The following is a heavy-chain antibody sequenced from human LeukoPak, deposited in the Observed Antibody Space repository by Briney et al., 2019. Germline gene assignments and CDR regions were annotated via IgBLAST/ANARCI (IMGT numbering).Heavy chain of an antibody. D-gene: IGHD3-3*01. CDR3: ARGPPFFWSGYYTENYYYYGMDV. Sequence: PSETLSLTCSVSGGSISSGDYYWSWIRQPPGKGLEWIGYIYYSGSTYYNPSLKSRVTISVDTSKNQFSLKLSSVTAADTAVYYCARGPPFFWSGYYTENYYYYGMDVWGQGTTVTVSS. V-gene: IGHV4-30-4*01. J-gene: IGHJ6*02. CDR1: GGSISSGDYY. CDR2: IYYSGST.